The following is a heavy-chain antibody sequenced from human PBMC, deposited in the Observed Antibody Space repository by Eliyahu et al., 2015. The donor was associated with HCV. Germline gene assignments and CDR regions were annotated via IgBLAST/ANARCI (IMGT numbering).Heavy chain of an antibody. CDR3: VYCSSGHCLMAPRFGMDV. D-gene: IGHD2-15*01. J-gene: IGHJ6*02. V-gene: IGHV3-21*01. CDR1: GITFXXXX. CDR2: ISTSSATI. Sequence: EVQLVESGGGLVKPGGSLRLSCSGSGITFXXXXVAWVRQAPGKGLKWVSSISTSSATIYYTDSVKGRFTISRDNAKNSLYLQMNSLRAEDTAIYYCVYCSSGHCLMAPRFGMDVWGQGTTVTVSS.